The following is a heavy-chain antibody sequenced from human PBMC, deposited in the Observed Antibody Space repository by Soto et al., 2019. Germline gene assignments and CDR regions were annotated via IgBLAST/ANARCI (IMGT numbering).Heavy chain of an antibody. J-gene: IGHJ6*02. CDR2: IKQDGSEK. Sequence: GGSLRLSCAASGFTFSSYWMSWVRQAPGKGLEWVANIKQDGSEKYYVDSVKGRFTISRDNAKNSLYLQMNSLRAEDTAVYYCATAERDCSSTSCYIAGYYYYGMDVWGQGTTVTVSS. D-gene: IGHD2-2*02. CDR1: GFTFSSYW. V-gene: IGHV3-7*01. CDR3: ATAERDCSSTSCYIAGYYYYGMDV.